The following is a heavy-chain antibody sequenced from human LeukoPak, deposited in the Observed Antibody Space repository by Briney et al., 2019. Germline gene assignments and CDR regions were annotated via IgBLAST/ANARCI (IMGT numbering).Heavy chain of an antibody. CDR3: AREPRYDLVGATYTRD. V-gene: IGHV4-38-2*02. CDR2: IYHSGST. CDR1: GYSISSGYY. Sequence: SETLSLTCTVSGYSISSGYYWGWIRQPPGKGLEWIGSIYHSGSTYYNPSLKSRVTISVDTSKNQFSLKLSSVTAADTAVYYCAREPRYDLVGATYTRDWGQGTLVTVSS. J-gene: IGHJ4*02. D-gene: IGHD1-26*01.